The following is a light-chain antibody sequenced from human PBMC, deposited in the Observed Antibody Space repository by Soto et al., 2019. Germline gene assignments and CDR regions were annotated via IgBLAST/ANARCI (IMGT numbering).Light chain of an antibody. CDR3: QHRTTWPPSIT. Sequence: EIVLTQSPATLSSSPGERATLSCRPSQSVSSYLAWYQQKPGQAPRLLIYDASNRATGIPARFSGSGSGTDFTLTISSLEPEDFAFYYCQHRTTWPPSITFGQGTRLEIK. V-gene: IGKV3-11*01. J-gene: IGKJ5*01. CDR2: DAS. CDR1: QSVSSY.